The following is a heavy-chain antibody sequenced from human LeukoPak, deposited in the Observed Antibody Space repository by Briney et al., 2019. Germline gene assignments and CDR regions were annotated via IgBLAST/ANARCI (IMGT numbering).Heavy chain of an antibody. V-gene: IGHV3-48*04. CDR3: ARVGYYDSSLDY. D-gene: IGHD3-22*01. CDR2: ISPSGGNT. Sequence: GGSLRLSCAGSGFIFAGYTMNWVRQAPGKGLQWLAYISPSGGNTLYADSVKGRFTISRDNAKNTLYLQMNSLRAEDTAVYYCARVGYYDSSLDYWGQGTLVTVSS. CDR1: GFIFAGYT. J-gene: IGHJ4*02.